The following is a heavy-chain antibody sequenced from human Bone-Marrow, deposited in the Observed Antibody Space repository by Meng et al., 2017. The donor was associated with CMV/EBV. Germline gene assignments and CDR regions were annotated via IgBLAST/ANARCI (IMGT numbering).Heavy chain of an antibody. V-gene: IGHV3-15*01. Sequence: GGSLRLSCAASGFTFSNAWMSWVRQAPGKGLEWVGRIKSKTDGGTTDYAAPVKGRFTISRDDSKNTLYLQMNSLKTEDTAVYYCTTDPSVLRFLEWSSKYYYYGMDVWGQGTTVTVSS. CDR1: GFTFSNAW. CDR3: TTDPSVLRFLEWSSKYYYYGMDV. D-gene: IGHD3-3*01. CDR2: IKSKTDGGTT. J-gene: IGHJ6*02.